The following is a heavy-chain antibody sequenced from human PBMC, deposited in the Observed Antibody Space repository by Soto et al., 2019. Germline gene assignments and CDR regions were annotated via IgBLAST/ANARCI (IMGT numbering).Heavy chain of an antibody. CDR2: INAGNGNT. D-gene: IGHD6-19*01. J-gene: IGHJ5*02. Sequence: GASVKVSWKASGYTFTNSAMHWGRPAPGQRLEWMGWINAGNGNTKYSQKLQGRVTITRDTSASTAYMELSSLRSEDTAVYYCARGVAGPLHWFDPWGQGTLVTVSS. V-gene: IGHV1-3*01. CDR1: GYTFTNSA. CDR3: ARGVAGPLHWFDP.